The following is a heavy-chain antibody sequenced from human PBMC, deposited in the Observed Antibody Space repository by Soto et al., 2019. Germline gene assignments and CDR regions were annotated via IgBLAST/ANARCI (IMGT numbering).Heavy chain of an antibody. CDR1: GGTFSSYA. D-gene: IGHD3-9*01. V-gene: IGHV1-69*01. CDR3: ARGTYDILTGYYLYYYYGMDV. Sequence: QVQLVQSGAEVKKPGSSVKVSCKASGGTFSSYAISWVRQAPGQGLEWMGGIIPIFGTANYAQKFQGRVTITADESTSTAYMELSSLRSEDTAVNYCARGTYDILTGYYLYYYYGMDVWGQGTTVTVSS. J-gene: IGHJ6*02. CDR2: IIPIFGTA.